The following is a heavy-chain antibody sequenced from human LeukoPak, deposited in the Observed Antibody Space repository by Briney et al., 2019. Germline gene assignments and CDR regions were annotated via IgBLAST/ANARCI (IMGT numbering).Heavy chain of an antibody. CDR2: INSKTDGCTT. D-gene: IGHD6-13*01. J-gene: IGHJ4*02. Sequence: GGSLRLSCAASGFTFSRYSMNWVRQAPGKGLEWVGRINSKTDGCTTDYAAPVKGRFTISRDDSKTSLYLQIDILPTEATAVYYCTTDRWYFDIWGQGTLVTVSS. CDR1: GFTFSRYS. CDR3: TTDRWYFDI. V-gene: IGHV3-15*01.